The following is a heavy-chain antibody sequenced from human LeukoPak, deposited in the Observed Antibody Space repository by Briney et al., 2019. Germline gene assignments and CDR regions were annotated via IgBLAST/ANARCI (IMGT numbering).Heavy chain of an antibody. CDR3: ARVYYDFWSGYEYDAFDI. CDR1: GYTFTSYG. V-gene: IGHV1-18*01. D-gene: IGHD3-3*01. Sequence: ASVKVSCKASGYTFTSYGISWVRQAPGQGLEWMGWISAYNGKTNYAQKLQGRVTMTTDTSTSTAYMELRSLRSDDTAVYYCARVYYDFWSGYEYDAFDIWGQGTMVTVSS. CDR2: ISAYNGKT. J-gene: IGHJ3*02.